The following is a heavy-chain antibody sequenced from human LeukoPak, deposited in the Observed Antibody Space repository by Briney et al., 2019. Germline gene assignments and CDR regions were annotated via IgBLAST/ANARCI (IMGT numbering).Heavy chain of an antibody. CDR3: VRDNRSYNFDY. CDR2: MNSDGRTI. J-gene: IGHJ4*02. D-gene: IGHD1-26*01. V-gene: IGHV3-74*01. Sequence: GGSLRLSCAASGFTFSSSWMHWVRQTPGEGLVWVARMNSDGRTINHADSVKGRFSISRDNAKNTVYLQMNSLRAEDTAVYYCVRDNRSYNFDYWGQGALVTVSS. CDR1: GFTFSSSW.